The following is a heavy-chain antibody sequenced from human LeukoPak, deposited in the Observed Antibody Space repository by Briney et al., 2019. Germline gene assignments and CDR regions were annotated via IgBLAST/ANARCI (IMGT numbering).Heavy chain of an antibody. CDR3: ARDGDFGYAFDI. CDR2: IYYSGST. V-gene: IGHV4-59*01. J-gene: IGHJ3*02. CDR1: GXSISSYY. D-gene: IGHD2-21*02. Sequence: PSETLSLTCTVSGXSISSYYRSWIRQPPGKGLEWIGHIYYSGSTNYNPSLKSRVTISVDTSKNQFSLKLSSVTAADTAVYYCARDGDFGYAFDIWGQGTMVTVSS.